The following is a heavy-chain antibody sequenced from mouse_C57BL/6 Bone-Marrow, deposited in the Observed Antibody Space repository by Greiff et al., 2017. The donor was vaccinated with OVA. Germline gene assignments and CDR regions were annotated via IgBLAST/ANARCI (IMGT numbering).Heavy chain of an antibody. CDR3: ARGYYGNYVGYWYFDV. CDR2: IYPRSGNT. CDR1: GYTFTSYG. D-gene: IGHD2-1*01. Sequence: QVQLKQSGAELARPGASVKLSCKASGYTFTSYGISWVKQSTGQGLEWIGEIYPRSGNTYYNEKFKGKATLTADKSSSTAYMELRSLTSEDSAVYFCARGYYGNYVGYWYFDVWGTGTTVTVSS. J-gene: IGHJ1*03. V-gene: IGHV1-81*01.